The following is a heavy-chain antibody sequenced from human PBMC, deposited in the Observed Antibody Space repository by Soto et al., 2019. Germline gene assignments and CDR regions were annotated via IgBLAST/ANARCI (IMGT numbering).Heavy chain of an antibody. V-gene: IGHV1-69*06. CDR3: AGTDYYGSGSYPIDFDY. J-gene: IGHJ4*02. Sequence: QVQLVQSGAEVKKPGSSVKVSCKASGGTFSSYAISWVRQAPGQGLEWMGGIIPIFGTANYAQKFQGRVTITADKSSSTAYMELSSLRSEDTAVYYCAGTDYYGSGSYPIDFDYWGQGTLVTVSS. CDR2: IIPIFGTA. CDR1: GGTFSSYA. D-gene: IGHD3-10*01.